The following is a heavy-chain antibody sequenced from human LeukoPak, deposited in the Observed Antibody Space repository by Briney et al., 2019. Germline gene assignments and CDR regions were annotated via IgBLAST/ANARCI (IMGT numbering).Heavy chain of an antibody. Sequence: GGSLRLSCAGSGFTLDHYAMHWVRQAPGQGLEWVSLISGGGGSTYYADSVKGRFTISRDNSKNSLYLQMNSLRIEDTALYYCAKEISASGTIGNWFDPWGQGTLVTVFS. CDR2: ISGGGGST. D-gene: IGHD3-10*01. V-gene: IGHV3-43*02. J-gene: IGHJ5*02. CDR3: AKEISASGTIGNWFDP. CDR1: GFTLDHYA.